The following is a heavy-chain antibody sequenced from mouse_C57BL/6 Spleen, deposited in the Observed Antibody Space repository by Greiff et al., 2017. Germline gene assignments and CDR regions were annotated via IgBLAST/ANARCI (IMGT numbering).Heavy chain of an antibody. V-gene: IGHV1-18*01. CDR1: GYTFTDYN. D-gene: IGHD2-3*01. J-gene: IGHJ2*01. Sequence: EVQLQQSGPELVKPGASVKIPCKASGYTFTDYNMDWVKQSHGKSLEWIGDINPNNGGTNYNQKFKGKATLTVDKTSSTAYMELRSLTSADTAVYYCARGVYDGYLDYWGQGTTLTVSS. CDR3: ARGVYDGYLDY. CDR2: INPNNGGT.